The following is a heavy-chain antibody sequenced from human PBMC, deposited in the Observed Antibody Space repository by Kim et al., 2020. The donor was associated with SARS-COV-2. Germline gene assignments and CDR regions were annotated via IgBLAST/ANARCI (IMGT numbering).Heavy chain of an antibody. CDR1: GGSFSGYY. CDR3: ARSDCGGGSCYDDY. CDR2: INHSGST. V-gene: IGHV4-34*01. D-gene: IGHD2-15*01. Sequence: SETLSLTCAVYGGSFSGYYWSWIRQPPGKGLEWIGEINHSGSTNYNPSLKSRVTISVDTSKNQFSLKLSSVTAADTAVYYCARSDCGGGSCYDDYWGQGTLVTVSS. J-gene: IGHJ4*02.